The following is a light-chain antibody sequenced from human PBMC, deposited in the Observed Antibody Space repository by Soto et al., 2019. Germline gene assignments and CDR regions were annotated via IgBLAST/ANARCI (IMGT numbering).Light chain of an antibody. J-gene: IGKJ1*01. CDR2: GAS. CDR3: QQFAASPRT. V-gene: IGKV3D-15*01. Sequence: EVVMTQSPATLSVSPGERATLSCRASQSVSSNLAWYQQKPGQAPRLLIYGASTRATGIPDRFSDSGSGTDFTLTISRLEPEDFAVYYCQQFAASPRTFGQGTKVDIK. CDR1: QSVSSN.